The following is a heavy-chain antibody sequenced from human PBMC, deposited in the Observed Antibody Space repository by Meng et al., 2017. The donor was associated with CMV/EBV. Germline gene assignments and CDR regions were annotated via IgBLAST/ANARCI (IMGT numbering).Heavy chain of an antibody. CDR3: VGSEEFYHFRSGWEWYYHYGMDV. CDR2: IIPMRATT. V-gene: IGHV1-69*08. CDR1: GGTFSSYT. D-gene: IGHD3-3*01. Sequence: SVKVSCKASGGTFSSYTISWVRQVPGQGLEWMGGIIPMRATTNYAQRFQGRVTITADKSTATVYMELSSLRSEDTAVYYCVGSEEFYHFRSGWEWYYHYGMDVWGPGTTVTVSS. J-gene: IGHJ6*02.